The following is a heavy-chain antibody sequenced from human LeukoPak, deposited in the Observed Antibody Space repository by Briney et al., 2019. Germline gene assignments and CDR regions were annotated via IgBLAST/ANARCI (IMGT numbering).Heavy chain of an antibody. CDR2: ISGSGGST. Sequence: GGSLRLSCAASGFTFSSYAMSWVRQAPGKGLEWVSAISGSGGSTYYADSVKGRFTISRDNAKNSLYLQMNSLRDEDTAVYYCARDPPVAPRSLPDYWGQGTLVTVSS. D-gene: IGHD2-15*01. J-gene: IGHJ4*02. CDR3: ARDPPVAPRSLPDY. V-gene: IGHV3-23*01. CDR1: GFTFSSYA.